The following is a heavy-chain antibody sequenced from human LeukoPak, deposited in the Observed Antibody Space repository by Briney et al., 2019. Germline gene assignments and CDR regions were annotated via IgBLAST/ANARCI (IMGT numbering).Heavy chain of an antibody. CDR2: IYYSGST. D-gene: IGHD1-7*01. Sequence: SQTLSLTCTVSGGSISSGGYYWSWIRQHPGKGLEWVGYIYYSGSTYYNPSLKSRVTISVDTSKNQFSLKLSSVTAADTAVYYCARDKPRRLRRVTGTTGNWFDPWGQGTLVTISS. CDR3: ARDKPRRLRRVTGTTGNWFDP. CDR1: GGSISSGGYY. J-gene: IGHJ5*02. V-gene: IGHV4-31*03.